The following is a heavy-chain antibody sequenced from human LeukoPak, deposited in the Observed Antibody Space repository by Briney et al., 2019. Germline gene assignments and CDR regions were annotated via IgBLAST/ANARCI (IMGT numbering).Heavy chain of an antibody. Sequence: GGSLRLSCEASGFTFSTYAMSWVRQASGKGLEWVSGISGSGSITYYADSVKGRFTISRDNAKNTLYLQMNSLRAEDTAVYYCARGSGSYYHYWGQGTLVTVSS. CDR3: ARGSGSYYHY. J-gene: IGHJ4*02. D-gene: IGHD1-26*01. CDR1: GFTFSTYA. V-gene: IGHV3-23*01. CDR2: ISGSGSIT.